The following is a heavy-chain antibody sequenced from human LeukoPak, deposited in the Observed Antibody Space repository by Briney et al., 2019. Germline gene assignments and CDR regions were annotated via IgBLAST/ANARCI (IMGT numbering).Heavy chain of an antibody. CDR3: AREWVSGGSSGYYR. J-gene: IGHJ4*02. CDR1: GGSISSYY. Sequence: SETLSLTCTVSGGSISSYYWSWIRQPPGKGLEWIGYIYHSGSTNYNPSLKSRVTMSVDTSKNQFSLKLSSVTAADTAVYYCAREWVSGGSSGYYRWGQGTLVTVSS. CDR2: IYHSGST. V-gene: IGHV4-59*12. D-gene: IGHD3-22*01.